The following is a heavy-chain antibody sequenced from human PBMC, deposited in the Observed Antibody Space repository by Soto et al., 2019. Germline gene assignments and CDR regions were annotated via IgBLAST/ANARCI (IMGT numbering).Heavy chain of an antibody. CDR1: GFTFKDYA. J-gene: IGHJ4*02. Sequence: PGGSLRLSCAASGFTFKDYAMSWVRQAPGKGLEWVSAISGGGIRTYYADSVKGRFTISRDNAKNTLSLQMNRLRAEDTAVYYCAKDHDYESSGPYWGQGTLVTVSS. CDR3: AKDHDYESSGPY. D-gene: IGHD3-22*01. CDR2: ISGGGIRT. V-gene: IGHV3-23*01.